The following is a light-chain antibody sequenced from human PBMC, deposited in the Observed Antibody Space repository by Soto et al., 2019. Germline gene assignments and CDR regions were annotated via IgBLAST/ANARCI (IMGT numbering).Light chain of an antibody. CDR3: HVWDSSSEHV. Sequence: SYELTQPPSVSEAPGQTARITCGGNNIGSKSVHWYQQKPGQAPVLVVDDDSDRPSGIAERFSGSNSGNTATLTISRVEAGDEADYFCHVWDSSSEHVFGTGTKVTVL. V-gene: IGLV3-21*02. CDR1: NIGSKS. CDR2: DDS. J-gene: IGLJ1*01.